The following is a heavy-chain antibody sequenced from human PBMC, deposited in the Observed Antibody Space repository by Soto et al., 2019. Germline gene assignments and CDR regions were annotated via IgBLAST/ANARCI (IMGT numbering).Heavy chain of an antibody. V-gene: IGHV1-3*01. CDR3: ARERGYTDV. CDR1: GYTFTSYA. Sequence: QVQLVQSGAEVKKPGASVKVSCKASGYTFTSYAMHWVRQAPGQRLEWMGWINAGNGNTKYSQKFQSSLTFXRDTSASTAYMELSSLRSEDTAVYYCARERGYTDVWGQGTTVTVSS. J-gene: IGHJ6*02. CDR2: INAGNGNT. D-gene: IGHD2-2*02.